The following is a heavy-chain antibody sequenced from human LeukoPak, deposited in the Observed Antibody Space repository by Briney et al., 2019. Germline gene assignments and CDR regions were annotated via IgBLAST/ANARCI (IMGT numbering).Heavy chain of an antibody. V-gene: IGHV1-69*13. CDR1: GGTFSSYA. J-gene: IGHJ3*02. D-gene: IGHD6-13*01. CDR3: ARVGGPAVHDAFDI. Sequence: SVKVSCKASGGTFSSYAISWVRQAPEQGLEWMGGIIPIFGTANYAQKFQGRVTITADESTSTAYMELSSLRSEDTAVYYCARVGGPAVHDAFDIWGQGTMVTVSS. CDR2: IIPIFGTA.